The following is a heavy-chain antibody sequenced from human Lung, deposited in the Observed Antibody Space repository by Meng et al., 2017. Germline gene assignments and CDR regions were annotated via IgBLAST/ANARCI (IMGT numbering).Heavy chain of an antibody. CDR2: IIPIFGTA. J-gene: IGHJ4*02. D-gene: IGHD3-22*01. Sequence: SVKVSCKASGGTFGSYAISWVRQAPGQGLEWMGGIIPIFGTANYAQKFQGRVTITADESTSTAYMELSSLRSEDTAVYYCARVYYYDSSGYYAYYFDYWGQGTLVTVSS. CDR3: ARVYYYDSSGYYAYYFDY. V-gene: IGHV1-69*13. CDR1: GGTFGSYA.